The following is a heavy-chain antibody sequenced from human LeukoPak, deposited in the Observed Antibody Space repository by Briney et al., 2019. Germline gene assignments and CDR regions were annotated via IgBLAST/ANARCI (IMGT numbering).Heavy chain of an antibody. D-gene: IGHD6-13*01. J-gene: IGHJ4*02. CDR2: ISPDGSEK. Sequence: PGGSLRLSCAASDYTYTIYWMSWVRQAPGKGLEWVAKISPDGSEKYYVDSVKGRFTISRDNAKNSLDLQMSSLRADDTAVYYCARGGSSRFDQWGQGTLVTVSS. V-gene: IGHV3-7*04. CDR3: ARGGSSRFDQ. CDR1: DYTYTIYW.